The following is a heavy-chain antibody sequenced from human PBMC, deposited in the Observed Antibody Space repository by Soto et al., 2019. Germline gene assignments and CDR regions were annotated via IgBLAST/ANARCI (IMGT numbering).Heavy chain of an antibody. Sequence: SETLSLTCTVSGGSISSGGYYWSWIRQHPGKGLEWIGYIYYSGSTYYNPSLKSRVTISVDTSKNQFSLKLSSVTAADTAVYYCARGDRLGGTGYPPWFDPWGQGTLVTVSS. D-gene: IGHD2-15*01. CDR2: IYYSGST. J-gene: IGHJ5*02. V-gene: IGHV4-31*03. CDR1: GGSISSGGYY. CDR3: ARGDRLGGTGYPPWFDP.